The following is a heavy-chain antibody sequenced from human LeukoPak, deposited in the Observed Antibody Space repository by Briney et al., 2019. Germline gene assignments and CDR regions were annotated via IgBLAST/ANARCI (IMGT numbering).Heavy chain of an antibody. V-gene: IGHV3-13*01. CDR1: GFTFSSYD. J-gene: IGHJ4*02. Sequence: GGSLRLSCAASGFTFSSYDMHWVRQATGKGLEWVSAIGTAGDTYYPGSVKGRFTISRENAKNSLYLQMNSLRAGDTAVYYCARGFYEMATGTTFDYWGQGPWSPSPQ. CDR2: IGTAGDT. D-gene: IGHD5-24*01. CDR3: ARGFYEMATGTTFDY.